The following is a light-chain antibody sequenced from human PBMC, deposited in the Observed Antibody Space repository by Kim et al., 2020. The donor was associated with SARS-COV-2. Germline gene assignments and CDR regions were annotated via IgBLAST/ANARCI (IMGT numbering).Light chain of an antibody. CDR2: GAS. Sequence: EIVLTQSPGTLSLSPGERATLSCRASQTVSSNYLAWYQQKPGQAPRLLIYGASSRATGIPDRFSGSGSGTDFTLTISRLEPEDFVVYYCQQYGISPFTFGGGTKLEI. J-gene: IGKJ4*01. CDR3: QQYGISPFT. V-gene: IGKV3-20*01. CDR1: QTVSSNY.